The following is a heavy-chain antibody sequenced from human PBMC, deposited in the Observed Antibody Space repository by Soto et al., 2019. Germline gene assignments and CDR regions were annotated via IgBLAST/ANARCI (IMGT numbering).Heavy chain of an antibody. CDR2: IYYSGST. CDR3: ARHRVDIVAYYFDY. Sequence: TSETLSLTCTVSGGSISSSSYYWGWIRQPPGKGLEWIGSIYYSGSTYYNPSLKSRVTISVDTSKNQFSLKLSSVTAADTAVYYCARHRVDIVAYYFDYWGQGTLVTVS. V-gene: IGHV4-39*01. D-gene: IGHD5-12*01. CDR1: GGSISSSSYY. J-gene: IGHJ4*02.